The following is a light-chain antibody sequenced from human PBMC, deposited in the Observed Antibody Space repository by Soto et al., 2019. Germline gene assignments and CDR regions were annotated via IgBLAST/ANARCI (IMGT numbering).Light chain of an antibody. CDR1: TSDVGGYNY. J-gene: IGLJ1*01. Sequence: QSALTQPASVSGSLGQSITISCTGTTSDVGGYNYVSWYQQHPGKAPILMIYEVTNRPSGVSNRFSGSKSGNTASLTISGLQVADEAEYYCGSYTGSITYVFGTGTKLTVL. CDR3: GSYTGSITYV. CDR2: EVT. V-gene: IGLV2-14*01.